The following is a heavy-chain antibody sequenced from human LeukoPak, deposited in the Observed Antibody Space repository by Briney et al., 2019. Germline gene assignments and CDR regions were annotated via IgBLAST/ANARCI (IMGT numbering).Heavy chain of an antibody. CDR1: GCSISSGYY. CDR2: IYHSGST. Sequence: PSETLSLTCTVSGCSISSGYYWGWIRQPPGKGLEWIGSIYHSGSTYYNPSLKSRVTISVDTSKNQFSLKLSSVTAADTAVHYCARDTGGITMVRGGMDVWGKGTTVTVSS. CDR3: ARDTGGITMVRGGMDV. V-gene: IGHV4-38-2*02. D-gene: IGHD3-10*01. J-gene: IGHJ6*04.